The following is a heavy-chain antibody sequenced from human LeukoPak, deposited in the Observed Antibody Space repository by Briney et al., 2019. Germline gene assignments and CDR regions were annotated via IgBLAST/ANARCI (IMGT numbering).Heavy chain of an antibody. CDR3: ARETYYFDY. J-gene: IGHJ4*02. CDR2: ISYDGSNK. Sequence: PGGFLRLSCAASGFTFSDYAMHWVRQAPGKGLEWVAVISYDGSNKYYADSVKGRFTISRDNSKNTLYLQMNSLRAEDTAVYYCARETYYFDYWGQGTLVTVSS. V-gene: IGHV3-30*04. CDR1: GFTFSDYA.